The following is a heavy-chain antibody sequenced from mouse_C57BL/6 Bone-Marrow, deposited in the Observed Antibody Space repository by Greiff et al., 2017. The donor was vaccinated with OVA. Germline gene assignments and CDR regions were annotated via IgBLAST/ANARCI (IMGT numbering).Heavy chain of an antibody. CDR1: GFTFSDYG. V-gene: IGHV5-17*01. Sequence: EVQLVESGGGLVKPGGSLKLSCAASGFTFSDYGMHWVRQAPEKGLEWVAYISSGSSNLYYADTVKGRFTISRDNAKNTLFLQMTSLRSEDTAMYYCARDTTVVIDYWGQGTTLTVSS. D-gene: IGHD1-1*01. CDR3: ARDTTVVIDY. CDR2: ISSGSSNL. J-gene: IGHJ2*01.